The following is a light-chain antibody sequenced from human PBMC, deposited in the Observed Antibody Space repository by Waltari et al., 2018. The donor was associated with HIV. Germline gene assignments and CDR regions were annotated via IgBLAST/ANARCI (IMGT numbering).Light chain of an antibody. CDR2: GAS. J-gene: IGKJ4*01. CDR3: QQYNDWPLT. CDR1: QTVSSS. Sequence: EIVMTQSPATLSVSPGERVTDSCRASQTVSSSLAWYQQKPGQAPRLLIYGASTRATGIAARFSGSGSGTEFALTISSLQSEDFAVYYCQQYNDWPLTFGGGTRVEIK. V-gene: IGKV3-15*01.